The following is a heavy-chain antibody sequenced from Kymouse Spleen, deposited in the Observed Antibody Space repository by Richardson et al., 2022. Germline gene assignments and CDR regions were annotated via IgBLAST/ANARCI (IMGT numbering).Heavy chain of an antibody. CDR3: AKDSNCSSTSCYEGYYYGMDV. V-gene: IGHV3-9*01. J-gene: IGHJ6*02. Sequence: EVQLVESGGGLVQPGRSLRLSCAASGFTFDDYAMHWVRQAPGKGLEWVSGISWNSGSIGYADSVKGRFTISRDNAKNSLYLQMNSLRAEDTALYYCAKDSNCSSTSCYEGYYYGMDVWGQGTTVTVSS. CDR2: ISWNSGSI. CDR1: GFTFDDYA. D-gene: IGHD2-2*02.